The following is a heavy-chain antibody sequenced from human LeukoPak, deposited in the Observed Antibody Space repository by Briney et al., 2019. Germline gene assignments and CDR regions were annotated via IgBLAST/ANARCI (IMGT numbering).Heavy chain of an antibody. V-gene: IGHV1-69*04. CDR1: GGTFSSYA. CDR3: ARHYGSGRDGLLSWFDP. Sequence: ASVKVSCKASGGTFSSYAISWVRQAPGQGLEWMGRIIPILGIANYAQKFQGRVTITADKSTSTAYMELSSLRSEDTAVYYCARHYGSGRDGLLSWFDPWGKGTLVTVSS. J-gene: IGHJ5*02. CDR2: IIPILGIA. D-gene: IGHD3-10*01.